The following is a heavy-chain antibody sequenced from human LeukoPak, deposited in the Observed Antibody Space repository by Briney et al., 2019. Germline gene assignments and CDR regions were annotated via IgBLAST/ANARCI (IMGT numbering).Heavy chain of an antibody. CDR3: ARDVDANY. J-gene: IGHJ4*02. D-gene: IGHD5-12*01. CDR1: GFTFSSYA. V-gene: IGHV3-7*01. Sequence: GGSLRLSCAASGFTFSSYAIHWVRQAPGKGLEWLANIKQDGGEKYYVDSVKGRFTISRDNAKNSLSLQMNSLRAEDTALYYCARDVDANYWGQGTLVTVSS. CDR2: IKQDGGEK.